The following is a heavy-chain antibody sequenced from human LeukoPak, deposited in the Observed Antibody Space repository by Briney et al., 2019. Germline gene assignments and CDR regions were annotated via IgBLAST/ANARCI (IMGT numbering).Heavy chain of an antibody. Sequence: SETLSLTCAVSGGSISSGGYSWSWIRQPPGKGLEWIGYIYHSGSTYYNPSLKSRVTISVDRSKNQFSLKLSSVTAADTAVYYCARDGYSYGLAYWGQGTLVTVSS. D-gene: IGHD5-18*01. CDR3: ARDGYSYGLAY. J-gene: IGHJ4*02. V-gene: IGHV4-30-2*01. CDR1: GGSISSGGYS. CDR2: IYHSGST.